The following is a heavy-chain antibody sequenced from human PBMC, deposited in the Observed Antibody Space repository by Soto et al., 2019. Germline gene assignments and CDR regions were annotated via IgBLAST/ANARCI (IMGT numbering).Heavy chain of an antibody. Sequence: PGGSLRLSCAASGFTFSNAWMSWVRQTPGKGLEWVGRIKSKIDGGTTDYAAPVKGRFTISRDDSKNTLYLQVNSLKTEDTAVYYCTTDDPINRSWGQATLVTVSX. J-gene: IGHJ5*02. CDR2: IKSKIDGGTT. V-gene: IGHV3-15*01. CDR3: TTDDPINRS. CDR1: GFTFSNAW.